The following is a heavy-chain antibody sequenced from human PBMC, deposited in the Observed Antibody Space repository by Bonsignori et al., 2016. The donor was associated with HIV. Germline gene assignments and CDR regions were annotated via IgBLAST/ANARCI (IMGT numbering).Heavy chain of an antibody. Sequence: SETLSLTCTVSGGSISSSSYYWGWIRQPPGKGLEWIGSIYYSGSTYYNPSLKSRVTISVDTSKNQFSLKLSSVTAADTAVYYCARDRIPIVVVVAALRGFDPWGQGTLVTVSS. V-gene: IGHV4-39*07. CDR3: ARDRIPIVVVVAALRGFDP. CDR2: IYYSGST. CDR1: GGSISSSSYY. J-gene: IGHJ5*02. D-gene: IGHD2-15*01.